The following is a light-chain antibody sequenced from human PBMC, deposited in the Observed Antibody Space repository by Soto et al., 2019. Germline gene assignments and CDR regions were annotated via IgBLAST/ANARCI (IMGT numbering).Light chain of an antibody. Sequence: DIPMTPAPSSVSASFGASLIITCRASQGISSWLAWYQQKPGKAPKLLIQVASSLQSGVPSRFSGSGSGTDFTLTIRSLQPEDVATYYCQQALNLPWTFGQGTKVDI. V-gene: IGKV1-12*01. CDR1: QGISSW. CDR2: VAS. J-gene: IGKJ1*01. CDR3: QQALNLPWT.